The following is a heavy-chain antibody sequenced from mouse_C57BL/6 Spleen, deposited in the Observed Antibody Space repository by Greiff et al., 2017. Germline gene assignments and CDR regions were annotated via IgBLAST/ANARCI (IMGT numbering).Heavy chain of an antibody. J-gene: IGHJ2*01. Sequence: QVQLQQSGPELVKPGASVKISCKASGYAFSSSWMNWVKQRPGKGLEWIGRIYPGDGDTNYNGKFKGKATLTADKSSSTAYMQLSSLTSEDSAVYFCARDWDVGYYFDYWGQGTTLTVSS. V-gene: IGHV1-82*01. D-gene: IGHD4-1*01. CDR1: GYAFSSSW. CDR2: IYPGDGDT. CDR3: ARDWDVGYYFDY.